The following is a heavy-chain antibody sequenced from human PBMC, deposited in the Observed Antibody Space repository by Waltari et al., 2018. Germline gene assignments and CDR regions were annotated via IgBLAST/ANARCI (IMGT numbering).Heavy chain of an antibody. Sequence: VQLIQSGAEVKKPGATVIISCKASAHTYTDYYIHWVQQAPGTGLVCMGRMEPEDGEKGDAENVQGRVTMTADRSTDTVHMEMRSERAEYTAGYYCAKTSPRLDYWGQGTLVTVSS. J-gene: IGHJ4*02. CDR1: AHTYTDYY. CDR3: AKTSPRLDY. V-gene: IGHV1-69-2*01. CDR2: MEPEDGEK.